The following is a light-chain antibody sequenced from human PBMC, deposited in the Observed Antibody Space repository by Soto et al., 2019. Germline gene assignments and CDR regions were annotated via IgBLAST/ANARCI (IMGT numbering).Light chain of an antibody. Sequence: QSVLTQPPSASGSPGQSVTISCTGTSSDVGGYNSVSWYQQHPGKAPKLMIYEVSKRPSGVPDRFSGSKSDNTASLTVSGLQAEDEADYYCSSYAGRNNLGVFGGGTKLTVL. V-gene: IGLV2-8*01. CDR2: EVS. J-gene: IGLJ2*01. CDR1: SSDVGGYNS. CDR3: SSYAGRNNLGV.